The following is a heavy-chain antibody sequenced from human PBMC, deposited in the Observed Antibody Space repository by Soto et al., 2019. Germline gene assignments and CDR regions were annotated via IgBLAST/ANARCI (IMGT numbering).Heavy chain of an antibody. CDR2: ITSSSSYI. V-gene: IGHV3-21*01. CDR3: AREPGVGVHYYYYYGMDV. J-gene: IGHJ6*02. Sequence: EVQLVESGGGLVKPGGSLRLSCAASGFTFSSYSMNWVRQAPGKGLEWVSSITSSSSYIYYADSVKGRFTISRDNAKNSLYLQMNSLRAEDTAVYYCAREPGVGVHYYYYYGMDVWDQGTTVTVSS. D-gene: IGHD3-10*01. CDR1: GFTFSSYS.